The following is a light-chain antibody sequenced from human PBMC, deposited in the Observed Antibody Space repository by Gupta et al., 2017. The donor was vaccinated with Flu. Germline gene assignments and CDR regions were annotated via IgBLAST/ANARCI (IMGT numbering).Light chain of an antibody. V-gene: IGLV2-14*01. CDR3: SSYTSTTTFYV. CDR2: DVS. CDR1: ISDVGTSDY. Sequence: SALPQPASVSGSPGHSITTSCTGTISDVGTSDYVSWYHQDPVKAPKLLIYDVSNRPSGVPGRFSGSKSGTTASLTISGLQAEDETDYYCSSYTSTTTFYVFGTGTKVTVL. J-gene: IGLJ1*01.